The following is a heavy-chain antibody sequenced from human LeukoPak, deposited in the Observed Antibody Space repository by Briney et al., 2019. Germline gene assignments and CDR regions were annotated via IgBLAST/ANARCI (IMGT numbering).Heavy chain of an antibody. CDR2: IYYSGST. Sequence: SETLSLTCTVSGGSINSYYWSWFRQPPGQGLEWIGYIYYSGSTNYHPSLKSRVTISVDTSKNQFSLKVSSVTAADRAVYYCARVAVRGYDFVNHYYYRMDVWGQGTTVTVSS. CDR3: ARVAVRGYDFVNHYYYRMDV. D-gene: IGHD5-12*01. CDR1: GGSINSYY. V-gene: IGHV4-59*01. J-gene: IGHJ6*02.